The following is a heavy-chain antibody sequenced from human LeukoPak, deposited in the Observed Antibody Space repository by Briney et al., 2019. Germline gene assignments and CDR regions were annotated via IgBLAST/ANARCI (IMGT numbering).Heavy chain of an antibody. V-gene: IGHV4-4*08. CDR1: GGSISRSY. D-gene: IGHD3-22*01. Sequence: SETLSLTCTVSGGSISRSYWSWIRQPPGKGLEWIGYIYTSGSTNYNPSLKSRVTISVDTSKNQFSLKLSSVTAANTAVYFCARGPYSYDSSGAFDIWGQGTMVTVSS. CDR3: ARGPYSYDSSGAFDI. CDR2: IYTSGST. J-gene: IGHJ3*02.